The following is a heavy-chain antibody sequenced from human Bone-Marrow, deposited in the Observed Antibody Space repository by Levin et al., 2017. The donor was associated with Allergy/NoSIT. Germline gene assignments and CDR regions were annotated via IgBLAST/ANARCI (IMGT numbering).Heavy chain of an antibody. CDR2: ISGSGGST. CDR3: AKDLIVVVVAATLAPFDY. J-gene: IGHJ4*02. V-gene: IGHV3-23*01. D-gene: IGHD2-15*01. CDR1: GFTFSSYA. Sequence: GESLKISCAASGFTFSSYAMSWVRQAPGKGLEWVSAISGSGGSTYYADSVKGRFTISRDNSKNTLYLQMNSLRAEDTAVYYCAKDLIVVVVAATLAPFDYWGQGTLVTVSS.